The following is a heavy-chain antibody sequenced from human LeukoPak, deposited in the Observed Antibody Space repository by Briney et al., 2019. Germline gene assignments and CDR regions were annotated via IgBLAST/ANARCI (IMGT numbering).Heavy chain of an antibody. CDR3: ARRTWTIAVALFDY. V-gene: IGHV4-39*01. CDR2: IYYSGST. D-gene: IGHD2-15*01. J-gene: IGHJ4*02. CDR1: GGSISSSSYY. Sequence: SETLSLTCTVSGGSISSSSYYWGWIRQPPGKGLEWIGSIYYSGSTYYNPSLKSRVTISVDTSKNQFPLKLSSVTAADTAVYYCARRTWTIAVALFDYWGQGTLVTVSS.